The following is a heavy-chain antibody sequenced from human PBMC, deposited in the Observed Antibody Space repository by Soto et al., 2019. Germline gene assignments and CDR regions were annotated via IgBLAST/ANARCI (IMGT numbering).Heavy chain of an antibody. CDR2: IIPIFGTA. D-gene: IGHD2-15*01. Sequence: AGKVSCKASGGTFSSYAISWGRQAPGQGLEWMGGIIPIFGTANYAQKFQGRVTITADESTSTAYMVLSSLRSEDTAVYYCARGESECSGGSCLIGALDYWGQRTLVTVSS. CDR1: GGTFSSYA. J-gene: IGHJ4*02. V-gene: IGHV1-69*13. CDR3: ARGESECSGGSCLIGALDY.